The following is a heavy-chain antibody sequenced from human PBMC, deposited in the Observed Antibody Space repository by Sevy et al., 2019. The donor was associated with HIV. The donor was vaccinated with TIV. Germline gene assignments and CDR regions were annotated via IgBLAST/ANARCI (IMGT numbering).Heavy chain of an antibody. CDR1: GFIFSDYY. V-gene: IGHV3-11*01. CDR3: ARDPLLGIAREVARGGY. CDR2: IRGSGIT. Sequence: GGSLRLSCSGSGFIFSDYYMSWIRQAPGRGLEWVSYIRGSGITYYADSVEGRFTISRDNARNSLYLQMNSLRADDTAMYYCARDPLLGIAREVARGGYWGQGTLVTVSS. D-gene: IGHD2-2*03. J-gene: IGHJ4*02.